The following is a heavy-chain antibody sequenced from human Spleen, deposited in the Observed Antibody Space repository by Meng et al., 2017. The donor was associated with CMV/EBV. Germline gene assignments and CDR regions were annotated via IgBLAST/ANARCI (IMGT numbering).Heavy chain of an antibody. CDR2: AYYRSKWYN. V-gene: IGHV6-1*01. D-gene: IGHD3-9*01. CDR3: ARDPDLSAGYYYFDY. J-gene: IGHJ4*02. Sequence: VASDSAAWNGTSQYPSRGLEWLGRAYYRSKWYNDYAVSVRGRIIFNPDTSKNQLSLQLNSVTPEDTAVYFCARDPDLSAGYYYFDYWGPGTLVTVSS. CDR1: VASDSAA.